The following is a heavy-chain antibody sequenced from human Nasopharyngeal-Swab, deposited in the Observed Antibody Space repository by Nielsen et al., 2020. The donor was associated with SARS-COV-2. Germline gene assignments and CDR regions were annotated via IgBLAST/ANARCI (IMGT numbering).Heavy chain of an antibody. V-gene: IGHV3-49*04. Sequence: GGSLRLSCTASGFSFGDYALTWVRQAPGKGLEWVGFIRSKPSGGTTEYAASVKGRFTISRDDSKNTLYLQMNSLKTEDTAVYYCTTPPPADYYYYYYMDVWGKGTTVTVSS. CDR3: TTPPPADYYYYYYMDV. J-gene: IGHJ6*03. CDR2: IRSKPSGGTT. CDR1: GFSFGDYA. D-gene: IGHD2-2*01.